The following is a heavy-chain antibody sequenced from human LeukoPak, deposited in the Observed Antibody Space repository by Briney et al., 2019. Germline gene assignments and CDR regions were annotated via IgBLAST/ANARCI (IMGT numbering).Heavy chain of an antibody. CDR1: GGSISSGSYY. J-gene: IGHJ6*03. V-gene: IGHV4-61*02. CDR3: ARIYCGGDCRGYYYHYYMDV. Sequence: SETLSLTCTVSGGSISSGSYYWSWIRRPAGKGLEWIGRIYTSGSTKYNPSLKSRVTISVDTSKNQFSLKLSSVTAADTAVYYCARIYCGGDCRGYYYHYYMDVWGKGTTVTISS. D-gene: IGHD2-21*02. CDR2: IYTSGST.